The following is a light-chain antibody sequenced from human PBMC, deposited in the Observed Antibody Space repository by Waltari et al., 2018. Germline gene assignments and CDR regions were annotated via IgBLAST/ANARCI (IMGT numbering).Light chain of an antibody. CDR1: SSDVGSYVL. J-gene: IGLJ2*01. Sequence: QSALTPPASVSGSPGQSITLSCTGTSSDVGSYVLVYWYPQHPGKAPKLMIYEVSKRPSGVSNRFSGSKSGNTASLTISALQAEDEADYYCCSYAGSSNVVFGGGTKLTVL. V-gene: IGLV2-23*02. CDR3: CSYAGSSNVV. CDR2: EVS.